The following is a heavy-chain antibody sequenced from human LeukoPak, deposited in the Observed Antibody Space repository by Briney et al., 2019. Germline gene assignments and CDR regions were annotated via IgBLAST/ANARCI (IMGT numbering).Heavy chain of an antibody. CDR2: ISYDGSNK. D-gene: IGHD6-13*01. CDR3: ARVSGVADYSSSWSQHPPDY. CDR1: GFTFSSYG. V-gene: IGHV3-30*19. Sequence: SGGSLRLSCASSGFTFSSYGMHWVRQAPGKVLEWVAVISYDGSNKYYADSVKGRFTISRDNSKKTLYLQMNSLRAEDTAVYYCARVSGVADYSSSWSQHPPDYWGQGTLVTVSS. J-gene: IGHJ4*02.